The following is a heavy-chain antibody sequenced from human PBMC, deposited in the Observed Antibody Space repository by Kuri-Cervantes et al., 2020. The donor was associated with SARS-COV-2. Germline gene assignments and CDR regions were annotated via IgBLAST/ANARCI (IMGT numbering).Heavy chain of an antibody. V-gene: IGHV5-10-1*01. CDR1: GYTFTSYW. CDR2: IDPTDSYT. J-gene: IGHJ4*02. Sequence: KVSCKASGYTFTSYWISWVRQMPGRGLEWMGRIDPTDSYTNYSPSFQGHVTLSVDKSTTTAHLQWTSLQASDTAIYYCARHRADYHGSGGPIYYWGQGAPVTVSS. D-gene: IGHD3-10*01. CDR3: ARHRADYHGSGGPIYY.